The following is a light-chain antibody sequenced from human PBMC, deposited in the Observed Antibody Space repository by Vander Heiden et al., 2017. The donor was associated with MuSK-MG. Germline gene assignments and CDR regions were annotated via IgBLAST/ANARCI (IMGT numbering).Light chain of an antibody. V-gene: IGKV1-39*01. CDR2: VAS. CDR3: QQNVNTPFT. Sequence: DIRMTQCPSSLCASVGDRVTITCRASQSISTSLYWYQQKPGKAPKLLISVASRLQRGVPSRFSGSGSGTDFTLTITSLQPEDFATYFCQQNVNTPFTFGQGTKLQIK. J-gene: IGKJ2*01. CDR1: QSISTS.